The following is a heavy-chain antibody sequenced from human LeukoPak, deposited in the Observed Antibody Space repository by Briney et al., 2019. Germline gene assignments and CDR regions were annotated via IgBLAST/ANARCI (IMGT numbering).Heavy chain of an antibody. CDR3: TRVGYIDEGIDY. D-gene: IGHD5-24*01. J-gene: IGHJ4*02. CDR1: GFPFSSYW. CDR2: IKQDGSKK. V-gene: IGHV3-7*04. Sequence: GGSLRLSCVGSGFPFSSYWMTWVRQAPGKGLEWVANIKQDGSKKSYVDSVKGRFTISRDNAKNSLYLQMNSLRAEDTAIYYCTRVGYIDEGIDYWGQGTLVTVSS.